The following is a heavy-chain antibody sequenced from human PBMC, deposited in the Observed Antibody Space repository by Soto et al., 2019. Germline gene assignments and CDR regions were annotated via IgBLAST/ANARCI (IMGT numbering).Heavy chain of an antibody. V-gene: IGHV1-8*01. CDR3: ARGASASQDEAEFDP. Sequence: ASVKVSCKASGYTFTSYDINWVRQATGQGLEWMGWMNPNSGNTGYAQKFQGRVTMTRNTSISTAYMELSSLRSEDTAVYYCARGASASQDEAEFDPWGQGTLVTVSS. CDR2: MNPNSGNT. D-gene: IGHD2-15*01. CDR1: GYTFTSYD. J-gene: IGHJ5*02.